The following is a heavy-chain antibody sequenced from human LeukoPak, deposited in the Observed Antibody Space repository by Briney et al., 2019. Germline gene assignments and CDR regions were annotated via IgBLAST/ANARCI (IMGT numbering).Heavy chain of an antibody. J-gene: IGHJ3*02. CDR1: GLTFDNYG. V-gene: IGHV3-20*04. CDR2: INWNGGST. Sequence: PGGSLRLSCAASGLTFDNYGMSWVRQAPGKGLEWVSGINWNGGSTGYADSVKGRFTISRDNAKNSLYLQMNSLRAEDTALYYCARIDTYYYDSSGYYSAFDIWGQGTIVTVSS. D-gene: IGHD3-22*01. CDR3: ARIDTYYYDSSGYYSAFDI.